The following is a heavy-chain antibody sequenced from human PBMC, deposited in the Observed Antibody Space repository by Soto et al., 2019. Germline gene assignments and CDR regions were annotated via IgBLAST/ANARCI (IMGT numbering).Heavy chain of an antibody. D-gene: IGHD1-26*01. CDR1: GFTFAGYA. Sequence: VQLLESGGGLVQPGGSLRLSCAASGFTFAGYAMSWVRQAPGKGLEWVSGISGSGGITYYADSVKGRFTISRDNSKNTLSLQMNSLRAEDTAVYFCAKEAGATTGDAFDIWGQGTMVTVSS. CDR2: ISGSGGIT. V-gene: IGHV3-23*01. CDR3: AKEAGATTGDAFDI. J-gene: IGHJ3*02.